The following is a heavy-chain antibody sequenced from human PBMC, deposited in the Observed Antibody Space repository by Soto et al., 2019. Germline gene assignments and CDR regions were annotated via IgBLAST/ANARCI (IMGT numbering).Heavy chain of an antibody. Sequence: ASVKVSCQASGYTFTGHYIHWVRQAPEQGPEWMGEIGPESGATSYAQKFQGRVTMTRDTSITTVYMELKNLSPDDTAVYYFGRGRSGQIVVFYWGQGTPVTVSS. D-gene: IGHD1-26*01. CDR3: GRGRSGQIVVFY. CDR1: GYTFTGHY. V-gene: IGHV1-2*02. J-gene: IGHJ4*02. CDR2: IGPESGAT.